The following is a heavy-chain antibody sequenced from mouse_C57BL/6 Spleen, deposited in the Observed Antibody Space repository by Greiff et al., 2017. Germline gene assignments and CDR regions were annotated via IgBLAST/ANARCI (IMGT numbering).Heavy chain of an antibody. V-gene: IGHV6-3*01. CDR1: GFTFSNYW. J-gene: IGHJ4*01. CDR2: IRLKSDNYAT. Sequence: EVKVEESGGGLVQPGGSMKLSCVASGFTFSNYWMNWVRQSPEKGLEWVAQIRLKSDNYATHYAESVKGRFIISRDDSKSSVYLQMNNLRAEDTGIYYCTEFITTAVGGFAMDYWGQGTSVTVSS. D-gene: IGHD1-1*01. CDR3: TEFITTAVGGFAMDY.